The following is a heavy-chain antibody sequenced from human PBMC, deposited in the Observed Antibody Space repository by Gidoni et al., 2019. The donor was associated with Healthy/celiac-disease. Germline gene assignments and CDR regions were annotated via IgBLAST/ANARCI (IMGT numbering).Heavy chain of an antibody. V-gene: IGHV3-21*01. CDR2: ISSSSSYI. D-gene: IGHD4-17*01. CDR1: GSTFSSYS. Sequence: EVQLVESGGGLVKPGGSLRLSCAASGSTFSSYSMNWVRQAPGKGLEWVSSISSSSSYIYYADSVKGRFTISRDNAKNSLYLQMNSLRAEDTAVYYCARDRATVTKVSSAAYYYYYGMDVWGQGTTVTVSS. J-gene: IGHJ6*02. CDR3: ARDRATVTKVSSAAYYYYYGMDV.